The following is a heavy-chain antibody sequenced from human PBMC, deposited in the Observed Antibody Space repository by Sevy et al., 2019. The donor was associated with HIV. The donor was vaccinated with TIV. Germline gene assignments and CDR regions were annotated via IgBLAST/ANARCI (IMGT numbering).Heavy chain of an antibody. Sequence: GGSLRLSCAASGFTFSNTWMSWVRQAPGKGLELVDRIKSKNDGGTTDYAAPVIGRFTISRDDSKSTLSLRMNSLKIEDTAVYYCIIMGWHGGFDIWGQGTIVTVSS. D-gene: IGHD4-17*01. CDR3: IIMGWHGGFDI. J-gene: IGHJ3*02. CDR1: GFTFSNTW. V-gene: IGHV3-15*01. CDR2: IKSKNDGGTT.